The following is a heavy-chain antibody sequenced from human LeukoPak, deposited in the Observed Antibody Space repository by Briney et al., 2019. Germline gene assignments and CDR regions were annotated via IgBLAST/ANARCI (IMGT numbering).Heavy chain of an antibody. V-gene: IGHV3-23*01. CDR3: AKTGSSWYQGDY. J-gene: IGHJ4*02. CDR2: ISGSGGST. CDR1: GFTFSSYA. D-gene: IGHD6-13*01. Sequence: GGSLRLSCAASGFTFSSYAMSWVRQAPEKGLEWVSAISGSGGSTYYADSVKGRFTISRDNSKNTLYLQMNSLRAEDTAVYYCAKTGSSWYQGDYWGQGTLVTVSS.